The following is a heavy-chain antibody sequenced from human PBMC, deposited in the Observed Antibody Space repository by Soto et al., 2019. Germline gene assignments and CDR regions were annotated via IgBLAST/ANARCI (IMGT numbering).Heavy chain of an antibody. CDR1: GFTFSSYG. Sequence: GSLRLSCAASGFTFSSYGMHWVRQAPGKGLEWVAVISYEGSNKYYADSVKGRFTISRENSKETLYLKMNSLRAEDTFVYYCAKDSYRPYYYGMDVWGQGTTVTVSS. J-gene: IGHJ6*02. D-gene: IGHD3-10*01. CDR2: ISYEGSNK. CDR3: AKDSYRPYYYGMDV. V-gene: IGHV3-30*18.